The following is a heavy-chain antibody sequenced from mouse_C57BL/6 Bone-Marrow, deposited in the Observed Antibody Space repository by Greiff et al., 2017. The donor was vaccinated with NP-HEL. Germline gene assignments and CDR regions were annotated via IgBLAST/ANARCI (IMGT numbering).Heavy chain of an antibody. J-gene: IGHJ1*03. D-gene: IGHD2-3*01. CDR3: ARQGVYDGRWYFDV. CDR2: ISNGGGST. V-gene: IGHV5-12*01. Sequence: EVKLMESGGGLVQPGGSLKLSCAASGFTFSDYYMYWVRQTPEKRLEWVAYISNGGGSTYYPDTVKGRFTISRDNAKNTLYLQMSRLKSEDTAMYYCARQGVYDGRWYFDVWGTGTTVTVSS. CDR1: GFTFSDYY.